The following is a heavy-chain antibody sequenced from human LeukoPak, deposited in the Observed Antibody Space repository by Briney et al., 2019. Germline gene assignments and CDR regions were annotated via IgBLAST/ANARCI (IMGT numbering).Heavy chain of an antibody. CDR3: ARGPRLKVDHFFMDV. V-gene: IGHV4-61*02. Sequence: SETLSLTCTVSGGSISSGSYYWSWIRQPAGKGLEWIGRIYTSGSTNYNPSLKSRVTVSVDTSKKQFSLKLSSVTAADTAVYYWARGPRLKVDHFFMDVWGKGTTVTVSS. CDR1: GGSISSGSYY. J-gene: IGHJ6*03. CDR2: IYTSGST. D-gene: IGHD2-15*01.